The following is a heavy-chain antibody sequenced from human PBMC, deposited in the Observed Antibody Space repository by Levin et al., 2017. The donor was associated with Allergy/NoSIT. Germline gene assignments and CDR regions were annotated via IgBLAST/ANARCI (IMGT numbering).Heavy chain of an antibody. Sequence: PSETLSLTCTVSGGSISSYYWSWIRQPPGKGLEWIGYIYYSGSTNYNPSLKSRVTISLDTSKNQWSLKLTSVAAADTAVYYCARDRTQRSRGTTYDYGMDVWGQGTTVTVSS. CDR1: GGSISSYY. J-gene: IGHJ6*02. D-gene: IGHD1-1*01. CDR3: ARDRTQRSRGTTYDYGMDV. V-gene: IGHV4-59*01. CDR2: IYYSGST.